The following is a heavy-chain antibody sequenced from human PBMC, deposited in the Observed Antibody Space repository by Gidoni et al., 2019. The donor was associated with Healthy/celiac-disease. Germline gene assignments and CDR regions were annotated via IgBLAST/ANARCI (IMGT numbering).Heavy chain of an antibody. J-gene: IGHJ5*02. CDR2: IYPGDSDT. CDR3: ARHKEIAAGWGLYFDP. CDR1: GYSFTSYW. V-gene: IGHV5-51*01. Sequence: EVQLVQSGAEVQEPGESLKHSCKGSGYSFTSYWIGWVRQMPGKGLEWMGIIYPGDSDTRYSPSFQGQVTISADKSISTAYLQWSSLKASDTAMYYCARHKEIAAGWGLYFDPWGQGTLVTVSS. D-gene: IGHD6-13*01.